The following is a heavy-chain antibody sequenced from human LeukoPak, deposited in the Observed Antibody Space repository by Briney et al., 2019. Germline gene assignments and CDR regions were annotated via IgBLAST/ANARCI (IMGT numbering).Heavy chain of an antibody. J-gene: IGHJ5*02. D-gene: IGHD2-2*01. V-gene: IGHV3-74*01. CDR2: INTDGSST. CDR3: ARARSGYCSSTSCSNWFDP. Sequence: GGSLRLSCAASGFTFSSYWMHWVRQAPGKGLVWVSRINTDGSSTSYADSMKGRFTISRDNAKNTLYLQMNSLRAEDTAVYYCARARSGYCSSTSCSNWFDPWGQGTLVTVSS. CDR1: GFTFSSYW.